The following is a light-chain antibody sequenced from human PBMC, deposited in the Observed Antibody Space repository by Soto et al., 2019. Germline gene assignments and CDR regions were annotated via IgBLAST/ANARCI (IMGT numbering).Light chain of an antibody. CDR3: QNYNSAPRT. Sequence: EIVLTQSPGTLSLSPGERATLSCRASQSVSSYLAWYQQKPGQAPRLLIYAASTLQSGVPSRFSGSGSGTDFTLTLSSLQPEDVATYYCQNYNSAPRTFGQGTKGDIK. J-gene: IGKJ1*01. CDR1: QSVSSY. V-gene: IGKV3-11*01. CDR2: AAS.